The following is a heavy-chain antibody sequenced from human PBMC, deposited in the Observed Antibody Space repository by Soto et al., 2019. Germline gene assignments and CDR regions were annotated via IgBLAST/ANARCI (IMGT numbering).Heavy chain of an antibody. CDR1: EFTFSNYE. D-gene: IGHD3-22*01. J-gene: IGHJ4*02. CDR2: ISYTGSTI. V-gene: IGHV3-48*03. CDR3: ARGLRNYYDRSGLHY. Sequence: GGSLRLSCVGSEFTFSNYEMNWVRQAPGKGLEWVSYISYTGSTIYYADSVRGRFTISGDNSKNSLYLQMNSLRAEDTAVYYCARGLRNYYDRSGLHYWGQGTLVTVSS.